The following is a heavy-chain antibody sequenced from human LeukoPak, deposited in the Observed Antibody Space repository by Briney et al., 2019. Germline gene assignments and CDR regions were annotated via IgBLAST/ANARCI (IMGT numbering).Heavy chain of an antibody. CDR2: IYYSGST. V-gene: IGHV4-31*03. J-gene: IGHJ6*02. D-gene: IGHD3-3*01. Sequence: SETLSLTCTVSGGSISSGGYYWSWIRQHPGTGLEWIGYIYYSGSTYYNPSLKSRVTISVDTSKNQFSLKLSSVTAADTAVYYCARDGGVYDFWSGSANFYGMDVWGQGTTVTVSS. CDR1: GGSISSGGYY. CDR3: ARDGGVYDFWSGSANFYGMDV.